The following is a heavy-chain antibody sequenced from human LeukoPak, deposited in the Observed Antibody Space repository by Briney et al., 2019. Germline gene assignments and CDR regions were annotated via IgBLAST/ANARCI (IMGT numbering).Heavy chain of an antibody. CDR1: GFTFDDYA. CDR3: AKDRGSDILTGYSYGMDV. V-gene: IGHV3-9*01. D-gene: IGHD3-9*01. Sequence: QPGRSLRLSCAASGFTFDDYAMHWVRQAPGKGLEWVSGISWNSGSIGYADSVKGRFPISRDNARHSLYLQLNSLRAEDTALCYCAKDRGSDILTGYSYGMDVWGQGTTVTVSS. J-gene: IGHJ6*02. CDR2: ISWNSGSI.